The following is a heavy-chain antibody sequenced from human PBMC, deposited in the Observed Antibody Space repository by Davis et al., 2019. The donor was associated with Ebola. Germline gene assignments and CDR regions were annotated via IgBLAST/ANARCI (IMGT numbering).Heavy chain of an antibody. D-gene: IGHD6-19*01. CDR3: ARGIAVAGTMSNWFDP. V-gene: IGHV3-64*01. CDR2: ISSNGGST. CDR1: GFTFSSYS. Sequence: GESLKISCAASGFTFSSYSMNWVRQAPGKGLEYVSAISSNGGSTYYANSVKGRFTISRDNSKNTLYLQMGSLRAEDMAVYYCARGIAVAGTMSNWFDPWGQGTLVTVSS. J-gene: IGHJ5*02.